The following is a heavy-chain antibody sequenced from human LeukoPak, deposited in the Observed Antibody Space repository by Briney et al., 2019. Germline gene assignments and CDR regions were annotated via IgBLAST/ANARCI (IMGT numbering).Heavy chain of an antibody. D-gene: IGHD3-10*01. J-gene: IGHJ4*02. CDR3: AREGPMFDSGSYSKSLGY. CDR2: IYHSGGT. Sequence: SETLSLTCAVSGGSISSSTNWWSWVRQPPGKGLEWFGEIYHSGGTNYNPSLKSRITISVDTSKNQFSLKLSSVTAADTAVYYCAREGPMFDSGSYSKSLGYWGQGILVTVSS. CDR1: GGSISSSTNW. V-gene: IGHV4-4*02.